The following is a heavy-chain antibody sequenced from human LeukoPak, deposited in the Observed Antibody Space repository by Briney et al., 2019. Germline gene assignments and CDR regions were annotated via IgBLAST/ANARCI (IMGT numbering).Heavy chain of an antibody. Sequence: SETLSLTCTVSGGSIRSSSYYWGWIRQPPGKGLEGIGSIYYSGSTYYNPSLRSRVTISADTSKNQFSLKLCSVTAADTAVYYCARPVYDSSGYFLYWGQGTLVTVSS. J-gene: IGHJ4*02. CDR2: IYYSGST. CDR3: ARPVYDSSGYFLY. D-gene: IGHD3-22*01. V-gene: IGHV4-39*01. CDR1: GGSIRSSSYY.